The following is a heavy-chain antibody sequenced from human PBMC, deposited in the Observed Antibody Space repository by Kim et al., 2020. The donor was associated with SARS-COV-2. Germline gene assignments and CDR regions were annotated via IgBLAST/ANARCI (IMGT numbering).Heavy chain of an antibody. V-gene: IGHV1-3*01. D-gene: IGHD4-17*01. CDR3: ARDRDDYGVHEAFDI. Sequence: QKFQGRGTITRDTSASTAYMELSSLRSEDTAVYYCARDRDDYGVHEAFDIWGQGTMVTVSS. J-gene: IGHJ3*02.